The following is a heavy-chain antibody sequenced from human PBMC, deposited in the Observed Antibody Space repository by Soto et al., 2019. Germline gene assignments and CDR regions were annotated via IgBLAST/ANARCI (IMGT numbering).Heavy chain of an antibody. CDR2: IWYDGSNK. Sequence: GGSLRLSCAASGFTFSSYGMHWVRQAPGKGLEWVAVIWYDGSNKYYADSVKGRFTISRDNSKNTLYLQMNSLRAEDTAVYYCARDPIPRYCSSTSCYAVWSSYYGMDVWGQGTTVTVSS. CDR3: ARDPIPRYCSSTSCYAVWSSYYGMDV. J-gene: IGHJ6*02. D-gene: IGHD2-2*01. CDR1: GFTFSSYG. V-gene: IGHV3-33*01.